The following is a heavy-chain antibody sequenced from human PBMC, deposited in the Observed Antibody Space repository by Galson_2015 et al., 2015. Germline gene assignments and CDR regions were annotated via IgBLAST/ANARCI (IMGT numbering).Heavy chain of an antibody. D-gene: IGHD1-14*01. CDR2: TYYRSKWYY. Sequence: CAISGDSVSTDYAAWNWIRQSPSRGLEWLGRTYYRSKWYYDYALSVRSRISINADTSKNQFSLQLKSVTPDDTAMYFCAREGAKKKRTPGDALDKWGQG. CDR3: AREGAKKKRTPGDALDK. J-gene: IGHJ3*02. CDR1: GDSVSTDYAA. V-gene: IGHV6-1*01.